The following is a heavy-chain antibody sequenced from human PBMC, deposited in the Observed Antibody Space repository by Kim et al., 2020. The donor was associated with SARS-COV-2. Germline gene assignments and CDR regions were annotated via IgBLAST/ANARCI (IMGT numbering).Heavy chain of an antibody. V-gene: IGHV4-61*01. Sequence: SETLSLTCTVSGGSVSSGSYYWSWIRQPPGKGLEWIGYIYYSGSTNYNPSLKSRVTISVDTSKNQFSLKLSSVTAADTAVYYCARRRGYSGYAWGQGTLVTVSS. J-gene: IGHJ5*02. CDR1: GGSVSSGSYY. CDR2: IYYSGST. D-gene: IGHD5-12*01. CDR3: ARRRGYSGYA.